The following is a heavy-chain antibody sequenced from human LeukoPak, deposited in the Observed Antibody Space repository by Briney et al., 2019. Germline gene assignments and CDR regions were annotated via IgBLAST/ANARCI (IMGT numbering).Heavy chain of an antibody. CDR1: GYSSSTYW. D-gene: IGHD5-24*01. V-gene: IGHV5-51*01. J-gene: IGHJ4*02. CDR3: ARASRDGYKQNFDH. Sequence: GPPLKISSKDLGYSSSTYWNAWLRQRPGKGLEGMGIIYPGVFQTRYDPSFQGQVTISADSSTSSAFLQWSSLRASDTAMYYCARASRDGYKQNFDHWGQGTLVTVSS. CDR2: IYPGVFQT.